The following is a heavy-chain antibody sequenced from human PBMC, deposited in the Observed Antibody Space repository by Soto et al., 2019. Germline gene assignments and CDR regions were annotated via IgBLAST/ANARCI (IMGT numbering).Heavy chain of an antibody. CDR3: AINEGTDGYKFAY. D-gene: IGHD5-12*01. V-gene: IGHV1-69*01. Sequence: QVQLVQSGAEVKKPGSSVKVSCKASGGTFSTYDICWVRQAPGQGLEWMGGIIPLFGTANYAQKFQGRVTIIADESTRTAYMELRRLRSEDTAVYYCAINEGTDGYKFAYRGQGTLVTVSS. J-gene: IGHJ4*02. CDR2: IIPLFGTA. CDR1: GGTFSTYD.